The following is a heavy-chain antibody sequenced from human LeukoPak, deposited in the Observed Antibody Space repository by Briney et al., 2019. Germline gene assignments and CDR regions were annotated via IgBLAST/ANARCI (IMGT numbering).Heavy chain of an antibody. D-gene: IGHD1-26*01. CDR3: ARGGWELLTHYFDY. Sequence: GGSLRLSCAASGFTFSSYSMNWVRQAPGKGLEWVSSISSSSSYIYYADSVKGRFTISRDNAKNSLYLQMNSLRAEDTAVYYCARGGWELLTHYFDYWGQGTLVTVSS. V-gene: IGHV3-21*01. CDR1: GFTFSSYS. CDR2: ISSSSSYI. J-gene: IGHJ4*02.